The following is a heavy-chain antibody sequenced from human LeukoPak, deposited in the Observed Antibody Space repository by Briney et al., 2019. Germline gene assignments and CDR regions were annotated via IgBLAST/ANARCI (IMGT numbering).Heavy chain of an antibody. CDR2: IYYSGST. Sequence: SETLSLTCTVSGGSISSYYWSWIRQPPGKGLEWIGYIYYSGSTNYNPSLKSRVTISVDTSKNQFSLKLSSVTAADTAVYYCASYYYGSGSRGGWFDPWGQGTLVTVSS. V-gene: IGHV4-59*01. D-gene: IGHD3-10*01. J-gene: IGHJ5*02. CDR3: ASYYYGSGSRGGWFDP. CDR1: GGSISSYY.